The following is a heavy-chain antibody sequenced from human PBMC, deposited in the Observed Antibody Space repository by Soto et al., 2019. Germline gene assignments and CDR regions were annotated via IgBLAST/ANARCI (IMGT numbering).Heavy chain of an antibody. CDR3: AAGPWLLHY. CDR1: GFTFSSYS. V-gene: IGHV3-48*01. D-gene: IGHD5-12*01. CDR2: ISSSSSTI. Sequence: GGSLRLSCAASGFTFSSYSMNWVRQAPGKGLEWVSYISSSSSTIYYADSVKGRFTISRDTATNTVYLQMNDLRADDTAVYYCAAGPWLLHYWRQGILVTVSS. J-gene: IGHJ4*02.